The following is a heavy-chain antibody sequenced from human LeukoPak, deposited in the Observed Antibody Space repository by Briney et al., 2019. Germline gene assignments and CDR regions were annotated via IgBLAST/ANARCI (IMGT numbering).Heavy chain of an antibody. Sequence: SAKVSCKASLGTFSSYAISWVRPAPGQGLEWMGRIIRILGITKYAEKFQGRVMITADEYTSNAYMELRSLRSEDTAVYYCARDRTRVAAASLYGYWGQGTLVTVSS. D-gene: IGHD6-13*01. CDR1: LGTFSSYA. CDR2: IIRILGIT. CDR3: ARDRTRVAAASLYGY. V-gene: IGHV1-69*04. J-gene: IGHJ4*02.